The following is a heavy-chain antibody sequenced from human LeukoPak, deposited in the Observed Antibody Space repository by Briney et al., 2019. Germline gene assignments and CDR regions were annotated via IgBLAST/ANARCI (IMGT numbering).Heavy chain of an antibody. D-gene: IGHD2-2*01. CDR2: ISSSGTTI. Sequence: GGSLRLSCAASGFTFRTYEMNWVRQAPGKGLEWVSYISSSGTTIYYADSVKGRFTISRDNAKNSLYLQLNSLRAEDTAIYYCARHRGTSTPRGRRADYWGQGTRVTVSS. CDR1: GFTFRTYE. V-gene: IGHV3-48*03. J-gene: IGHJ4*02. CDR3: ARHRGTSTPRGRRADY.